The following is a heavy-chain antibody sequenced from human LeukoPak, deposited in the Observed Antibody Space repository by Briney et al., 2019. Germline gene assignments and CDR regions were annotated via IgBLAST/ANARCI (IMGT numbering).Heavy chain of an antibody. D-gene: IGHD3-9*01. V-gene: IGHV1-18*01. CDR2: ISPFNGHT. CDR1: GYEFYRFG. Sequence: ASVKVSCKASGYEFYRFGISWVRQAPGEELEWMGWISPFNGHTNYAQKFEGRFSMTTDTSTTTAYMDLTNLRSDDTAIYYCAREWGVLTGSVSPDNSLDPWGQGSLVIVS. CDR3: AREWGVLTGSVSPDNSLDP. J-gene: IGHJ5*02.